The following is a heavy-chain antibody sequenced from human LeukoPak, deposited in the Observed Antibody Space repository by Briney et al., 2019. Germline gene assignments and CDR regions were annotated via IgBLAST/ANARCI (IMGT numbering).Heavy chain of an antibody. CDR1: GFTFNTCA. J-gene: IGHJ5*01. Sequence: GGSLSLSCAASGFTFNTCAMTWVRLAPRKGLEWVSTIGGGGTTTFYADSVRGRFSISRDNSKGTLSLQMNSLRPEDTAIYYCAKDHWGYTGYADSWGQGVLVTVSS. D-gene: IGHD5-12*01. CDR2: IGGGGTTT. V-gene: IGHV3-23*01. CDR3: AKDHWGYTGYADS.